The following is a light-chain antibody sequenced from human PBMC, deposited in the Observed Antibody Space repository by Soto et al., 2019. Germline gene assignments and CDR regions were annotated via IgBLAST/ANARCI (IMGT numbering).Light chain of an antibody. V-gene: IGKV3-15*01. Sequence: EIVMTQSPATLSVSPGETATLSCRASQSVSANLAWYQQKPGQAPRLLIFGASTRATGIPARFGGSGSGTEFTLTISSLQSEDFAVYYCQQYGTWPPRYTFDQGTKLEIK. J-gene: IGKJ2*01. CDR2: GAS. CDR1: QSVSAN. CDR3: QQYGTWPPRYT.